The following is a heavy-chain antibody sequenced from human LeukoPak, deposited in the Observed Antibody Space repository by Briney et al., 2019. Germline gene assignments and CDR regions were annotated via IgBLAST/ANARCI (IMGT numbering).Heavy chain of an antibody. CDR2: IYYSRSA. V-gene: IGHV4-59*01. D-gene: IGHD6-13*01. CDR3: ARAPGIAAAGTHFDF. CDR1: GGSLSSYY. J-gene: IGHJ4*02. Sequence: SETLSLTCTASGGSLSSYYWSWIRQPPGKGLEWIGYIYYSRSAKYNPSLKSRVTISVDTSKNQFSLKLSSVTAGDTAVYYCARAPGIAAAGTHFDFWGQGTLVTVSS.